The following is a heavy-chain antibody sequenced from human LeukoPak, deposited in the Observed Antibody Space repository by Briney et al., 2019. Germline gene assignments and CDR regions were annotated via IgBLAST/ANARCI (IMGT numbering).Heavy chain of an antibody. D-gene: IGHD2-15*01. CDR1: GGSIXSSXXY. Sequence: SETLFLTCTVSGGSIXSSXXYXGXIRQPXXKGLXWIGSIYYSGITYYNPSLKSRVSISLDTSKNQFSLKLSSVTAADTAVYYCARLCGGSYWEVDYWGQGTLVTVSS. CDR2: IYYSGIT. J-gene: IGHJ4*02. V-gene: IGHV4-39*01. CDR3: ARLCGGSYWEVDY.